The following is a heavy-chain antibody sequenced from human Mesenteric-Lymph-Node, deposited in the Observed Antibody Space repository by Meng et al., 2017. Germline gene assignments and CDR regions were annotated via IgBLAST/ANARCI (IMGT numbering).Heavy chain of an antibody. CDR2: IYYSGST. J-gene: IGHJ4*02. Sequence: SETLSLTCTVSGGSISSYYWSWIRQPPGKGLEWIGYIYYSGSTNYNPSLKSRVTISVDTSKNQFSLKLSSVTAADTAVYYCARSAIEGTSFDYWGQGTLVTVSS. D-gene: IGHD3-10*01. V-gene: IGHV4-59*01. CDR1: GGSISSYY. CDR3: ARSAIEGTSFDY.